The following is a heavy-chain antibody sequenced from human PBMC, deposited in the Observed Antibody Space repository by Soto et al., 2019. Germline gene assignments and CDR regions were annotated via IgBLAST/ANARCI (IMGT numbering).Heavy chain of an antibody. D-gene: IGHD6-19*01. CDR3: ASGGSDFGIAVAGPEDSYYYYYYGMDV. V-gene: IGHV3-30*03. J-gene: IGHJ6*02. Sequence: GGSLRLSCAASGFTFSSYAMSWVRQAPGKGLEWVAVISYDGSNKYYADSVKGRFTISRDNAKNTLYLQMNSLRAEDTAVYYCASGGSDFGIAVAGPEDSYYYYYYGMDVWGQGTTVTVSS. CDR1: GFTFSSYA. CDR2: ISYDGSNK.